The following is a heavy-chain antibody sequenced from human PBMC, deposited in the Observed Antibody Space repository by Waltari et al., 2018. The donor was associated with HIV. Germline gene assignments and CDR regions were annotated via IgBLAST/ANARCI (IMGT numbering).Heavy chain of an antibody. Sequence: QLQLQESGPGLVKPSETLSLTCTVSGGSISSSSYYWGWIRQPPGKGLEWIGSIYYSGSTYYNPSLKSRVTISVDTSKNQFSLKLSSVTAADTAVYYCARRPGDGYNYYYYYGMDVWGQGTTVTVSS. V-gene: IGHV4-39*01. J-gene: IGHJ6*02. CDR3: ARRPGDGYNYYYYYGMDV. D-gene: IGHD5-12*01. CDR2: IYYSGST. CDR1: GGSISSSSYY.